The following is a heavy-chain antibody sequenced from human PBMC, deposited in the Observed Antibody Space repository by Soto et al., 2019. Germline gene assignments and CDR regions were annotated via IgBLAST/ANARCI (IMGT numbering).Heavy chain of an antibody. V-gene: IGHV3-53*01. J-gene: IGHJ4*02. CDR1: GFTVSSNY. CDR3: ATHRPGIAAAGMFDY. D-gene: IGHD6-13*01. Sequence: GGSLRLSCAASGFTVSSNYMSWVRQAPGKGLEWVSVIYSGGSTYYADSVKGRFTISRDNSKNTLYLQMNSLRAEDTAVYYCATHRPGIAAAGMFDYWGQGTLVTVSS. CDR2: IYSGGST.